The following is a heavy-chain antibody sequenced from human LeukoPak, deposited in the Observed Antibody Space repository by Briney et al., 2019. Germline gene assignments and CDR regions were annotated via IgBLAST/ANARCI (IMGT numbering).Heavy chain of an antibody. Sequence: PGGSLRLSCAASGFTFSSYAMHWVRQAPGKGLEWVAVISYDGSNKYYADSVKGRFTISRDNSKNTLYLQMNSLRAEDTAVYYCARDVDTAMVRDYYGMDVWGQGTTVTVSS. CDR1: GFTFSSYA. J-gene: IGHJ6*02. CDR3: ARDVDTAMVRDYYGMDV. CDR2: ISYDGSNK. D-gene: IGHD5-18*01. V-gene: IGHV3-30-3*01.